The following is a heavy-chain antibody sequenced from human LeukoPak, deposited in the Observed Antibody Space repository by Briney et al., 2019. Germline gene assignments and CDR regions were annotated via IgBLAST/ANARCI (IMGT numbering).Heavy chain of an antibody. Sequence: GGSLRLSCAAFGFTFSSYSMNWVRQAQGKGMERVSYISSSSSTIYYADSVKGRFTISRDNAKDSLYLQMHSLRAEDTAVYYCARVTVGGSGGFDYWGQGTLVTVSS. J-gene: IGHJ4*02. V-gene: IGHV3-48*01. CDR1: GFTFSSYS. CDR2: ISSSSSTI. D-gene: IGHD3-10*01. CDR3: ARVTVGGSGGFDY.